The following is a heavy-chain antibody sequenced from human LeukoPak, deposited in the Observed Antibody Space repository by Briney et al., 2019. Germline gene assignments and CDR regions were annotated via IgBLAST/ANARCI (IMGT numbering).Heavy chain of an antibody. J-gene: IGHJ4*02. CDR2: IGISSGNT. CDR1: GLTFSDYS. Sequence: GSLRLSCAASGLTFSDYSMNWVRQAPGKGLEWISYIGISSGNTKYADSVKGRFTISGDKAKNSLYLQMNSLRVEDTAVYYCARDYKYAFDNWGQGTLVTVSS. D-gene: IGHD5-24*01. V-gene: IGHV3-48*01. CDR3: ARDYKYAFDN.